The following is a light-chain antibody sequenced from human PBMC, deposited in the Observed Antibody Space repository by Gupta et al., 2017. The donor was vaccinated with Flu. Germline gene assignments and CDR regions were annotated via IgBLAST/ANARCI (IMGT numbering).Light chain of an antibody. V-gene: IGKV4-1*01. CDR3: QQYDGSPHT. CDR2: WAS. Sequence: SLGERATIKCKSSQSRCYRSTNQDFLAWYQHKPGQPPRLLIYWASTRESGVPDRFSGSGSGTDFTLTITNVEAEDAAIYYCQQYDGSPHTFGQGTRLEIK. J-gene: IGKJ2*01. CDR1: QSRCYRSTNQDF.